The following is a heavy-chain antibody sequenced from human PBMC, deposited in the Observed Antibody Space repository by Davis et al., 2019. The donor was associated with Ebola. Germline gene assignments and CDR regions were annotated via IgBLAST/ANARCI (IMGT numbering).Heavy chain of an antibody. CDR2: FSDGSEMT. V-gene: IGHV3-23*01. Sequence: GESLKISCAASGFSFSSYSMNWVRQAPGKGLEWVSSFSDGSEMTYYADSVKGRFTISRDSSKSTLYLQMSSLRAEDTAVYYCARHRGVAWNAMDVWGQGTTVTVSS. CDR3: ARHRGVAWNAMDV. CDR1: GFSFSSYS. D-gene: IGHD1-14*01. J-gene: IGHJ6*02.